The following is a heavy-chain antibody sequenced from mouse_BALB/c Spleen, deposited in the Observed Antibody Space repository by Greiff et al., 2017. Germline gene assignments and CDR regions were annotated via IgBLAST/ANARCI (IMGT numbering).Heavy chain of an antibody. Sequence: EVKVVESGGGLVQPGGSLRLSCAASGFTFSSYTMSWVRQTPEKRLEWVAYISNGGGSTYYPDTVKGRFTISRDNAKNTLYLQMSSLKSEDTAMYYCARGYGSSYDYAMDYWGQGTSVTVSS. CDR1: GFTFSSYT. CDR2: ISNGGGST. J-gene: IGHJ4*01. D-gene: IGHD1-1*01. V-gene: IGHV5-12-2*01. CDR3: ARGYGSSYDYAMDY.